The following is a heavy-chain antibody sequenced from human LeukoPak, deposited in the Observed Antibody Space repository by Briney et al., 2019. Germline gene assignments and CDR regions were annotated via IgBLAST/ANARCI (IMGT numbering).Heavy chain of an antibody. Sequence: SGTLSLTCTVSGGPISGHYWSWIRQPPGKGLEWIGSVSYSGSTNYNPSFNGRVTISLDTSKSQFSLSLNSVTAADTAVYFCARGGASSRYFGYWGQGTLVTVSS. J-gene: IGHJ4*02. V-gene: IGHV4-59*11. CDR3: ARGGASSRYFGY. D-gene: IGHD1-26*01. CDR2: VSYSGST. CDR1: GGPISGHY.